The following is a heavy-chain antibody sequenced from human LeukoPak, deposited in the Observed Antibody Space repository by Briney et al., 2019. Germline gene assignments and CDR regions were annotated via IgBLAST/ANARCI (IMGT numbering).Heavy chain of an antibody. Sequence: GGSLRLSCAASGFTFSSYWMHWVRQAPGKGLVWVSRINSGGSSTSYADSVKGRFTISRDNAKNTLYLQMNSLRAEDTAVYYCARVSGWDRDCLDYWGQGTLVTVSS. D-gene: IGHD6-19*01. CDR3: ARVSGWDRDCLDY. CDR2: INSGGSST. V-gene: IGHV3-74*01. CDR1: GFTFSSYW. J-gene: IGHJ4*02.